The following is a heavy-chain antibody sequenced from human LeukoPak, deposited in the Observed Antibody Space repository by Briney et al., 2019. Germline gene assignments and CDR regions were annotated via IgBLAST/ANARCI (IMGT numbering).Heavy chain of an antibody. V-gene: IGHV3-33*01. CDR3: ARDLTQLALFDY. Sequence: PGGSLRLSCAASGFTFSNNGMHWVRQAPGKGLEWVAVIWYDGSNKYYADSVKGRFTLSRDNSKNTLFLQMNSLRPEDTAVYFCARDLTQLALFDYWGQGTLVTVSS. D-gene: IGHD6-13*01. CDR1: GFTFSNNG. J-gene: IGHJ4*02. CDR2: IWYDGSNK.